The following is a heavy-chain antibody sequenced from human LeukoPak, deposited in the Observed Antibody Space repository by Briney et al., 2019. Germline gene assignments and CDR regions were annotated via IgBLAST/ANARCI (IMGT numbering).Heavy chain of an antibody. CDR2: ISGSGGST. Sequence: GGSLRLCCAASGFTFSHYNMKWVRQAPGKGLEWVSAISGSGGSTYYADSVKGRFTISRDNSKNTLYLQMNSLRAEDTAVYYCAKDSYSAAAGTMTDYWGQGTLVTVSS. D-gene: IGHD6-13*01. CDR3: AKDSYSAAAGTMTDY. V-gene: IGHV3-23*01. CDR1: GFTFSHYN. J-gene: IGHJ4*02.